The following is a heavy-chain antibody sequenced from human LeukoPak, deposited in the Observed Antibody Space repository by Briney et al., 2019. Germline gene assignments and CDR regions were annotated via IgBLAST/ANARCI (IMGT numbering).Heavy chain of an antibody. J-gene: IGHJ5*02. CDR2: TNPNSGNT. CDR3: ARDKTSSSWYSDWFDP. CDR1: GYTFTSYD. V-gene: IGHV1-8*01. Sequence: ASVKVSCKASGYTFTSYDINWVRQATGQGLEWMGWTNPNSGNTGYAQKFQGRVTMTRNTSISTAYMELSSLRSEDTAVYYCARDKTSSSWYSDWFDPWGQGTLLTVSP. D-gene: IGHD6-13*01.